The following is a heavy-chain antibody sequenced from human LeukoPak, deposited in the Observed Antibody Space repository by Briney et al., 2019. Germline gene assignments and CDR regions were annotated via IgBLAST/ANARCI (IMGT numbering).Heavy chain of an antibody. V-gene: IGHV3-72*01. CDR2: TRNKANSYTT. CDR3: AKWRRGGWSLDY. CDR1: GFTFSDHY. Sequence: GGSLRLPCAASGFTFSDHYMDWVRQAPGKGLEWVGRTRNKANSYTTEYAASVKGRFTISRDDSKNSLYLQMNSLKTEDTAVYYCAKWRRGGWSLDYWGQGTLVTVSS. D-gene: IGHD6-19*01. J-gene: IGHJ4*02.